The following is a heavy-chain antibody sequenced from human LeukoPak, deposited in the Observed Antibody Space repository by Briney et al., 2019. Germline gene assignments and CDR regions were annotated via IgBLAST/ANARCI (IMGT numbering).Heavy chain of an antibody. J-gene: IGHJ2*01. V-gene: IGHV3-74*01. CDR3: ARGSPTPNSRYFDL. Sequence: PGGSLRLSCEASEFTFNDYWMHWVRQGPGKGLVWVSRINSDGSSASYADSVKGRFTISRDNAKNTLYLQMNSLRAEDTAVYYCARGSPTPNSRYFDLWGRGTRVTVSS. CDR2: INSDGSSA. CDR1: EFTFNDYW. D-gene: IGHD4-11*01.